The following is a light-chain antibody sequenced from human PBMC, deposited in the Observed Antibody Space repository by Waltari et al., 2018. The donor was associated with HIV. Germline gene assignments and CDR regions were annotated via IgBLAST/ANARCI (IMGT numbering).Light chain of an antibody. V-gene: IGLV3-10*01. CDR1: ALPKRS. J-gene: IGLJ3*02. Sequence: SYELTQPPSVSVSPGQTARITCSGDALPKRSAYWYQQKSGQAPLLVIYEDSKRPSGIPERFSGSSSGTMATLTISGAQVEDEADYYCYSRDSSGNSWVFGGGTKLTVL. CDR2: EDS. CDR3: YSRDSSGNSWV.